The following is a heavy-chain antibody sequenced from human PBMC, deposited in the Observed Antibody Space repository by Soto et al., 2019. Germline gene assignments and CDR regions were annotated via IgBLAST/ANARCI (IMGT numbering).Heavy chain of an antibody. CDR1: GFTFSSYS. Sequence: GGSLRLSCAASGFTFSSYSMNWVRQAPGKGLEWVSSISSSSYIYYADSVKGRFTISRDNAKNSLYLQMNSLRAEDTAVYYCARAPAAGYYMDVWGKGTTVTVSS. CDR3: ARAPAAGYYMDV. J-gene: IGHJ6*03. V-gene: IGHV3-21*01. CDR2: ISSSSYI. D-gene: IGHD2-2*01.